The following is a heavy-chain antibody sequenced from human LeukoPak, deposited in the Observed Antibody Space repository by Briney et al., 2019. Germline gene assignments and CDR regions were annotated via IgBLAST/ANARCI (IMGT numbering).Heavy chain of an antibody. CDR3: ARDYKSYYYDSSGYYYHLVDCGY. D-gene: IGHD3-22*01. Sequence: AASVKVSCMASGYTFTSYGISWVRQAPGQGLEWMGWISAYNGNTKYAQKLQGRVTMTTDTSTSTAYMELRSLGSDDTAVYYCARDYKSYYYDSSGYYYHLVDCGYWGQGTLVTVSS. CDR2: ISAYNGNT. CDR1: GYTFTSYG. V-gene: IGHV1-18*01. J-gene: IGHJ4*02.